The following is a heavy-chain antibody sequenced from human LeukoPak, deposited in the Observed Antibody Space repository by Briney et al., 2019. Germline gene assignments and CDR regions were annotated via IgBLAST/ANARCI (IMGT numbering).Heavy chain of an antibody. V-gene: IGHV4-38-2*01. CDR3: ARLPRFDYFDY. Sequence: SETLSLTCVVSGYSISSNYYWGWIRQPPGKGLEWIGSIFHSGSTYYSPSLKSRVTISVDTSKNQFSLRLSSVTAADTAIYYCARLPRFDYFDYWGQGTLVTVSS. J-gene: IGHJ4*02. D-gene: IGHD3-10*01. CDR1: GYSISSNYY. CDR2: IFHSGST.